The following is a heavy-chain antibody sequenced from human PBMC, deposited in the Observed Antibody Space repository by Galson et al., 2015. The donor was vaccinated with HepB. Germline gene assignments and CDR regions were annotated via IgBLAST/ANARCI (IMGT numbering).Heavy chain of an antibody. CDR1: GYSFTNYW. J-gene: IGHJ4*02. Sequence: QSGAEVKKPGESLKISCKGSGYSFTNYWIGWVRRMPGKGLEWMGIIYPGDSDTRYSPSFKGQVTISADKSISTAYLQWSSLKASDTAMYFCARGFFGDYVYFDYWGQGTLVTVSS. CDR3: ARGFFGDYVYFDY. V-gene: IGHV5-51*01. CDR2: IYPGDSDT. D-gene: IGHD4-17*01.